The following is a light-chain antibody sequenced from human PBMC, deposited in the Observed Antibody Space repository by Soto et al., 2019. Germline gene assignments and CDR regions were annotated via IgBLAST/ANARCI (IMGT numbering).Light chain of an antibody. J-gene: IGLJ3*02. CDR3: QTWGTGTWV. Sequence: QSVLTQSPSASASLGASVKLTCTLSSGHTNYAIAWHQQQPEKGPRYLMKLNSDGSHSKGDGIPDRFSGSSSGAERYLTIAGLQSEDEADYYCQTWGTGTWVFGGGTKLTVL. V-gene: IGLV4-69*01. CDR1: SGHTNYA. CDR2: LNSDGSH.